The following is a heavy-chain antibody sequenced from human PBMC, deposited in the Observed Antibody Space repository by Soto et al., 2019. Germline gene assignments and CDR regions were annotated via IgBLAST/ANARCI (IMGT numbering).Heavy chain of an antibody. CDR3: ARRYCASDNCPLFYYFVDL. J-gene: IGHJ6*02. CDR2: IIPVFRSA. V-gene: IGHV1-69*13. D-gene: IGHD2-21*02. CDR1: GGTFNKFA. Sequence: VKVSCKASGGTFNKFAFSWVRQAPGRGFEWMGGIIPVFRSANYAQRFRGRITITADEYTSTVYLYLNDLRSDDTAVYYCARRYCASDNCPLFYYFVDLWGLGTTVTVSS.